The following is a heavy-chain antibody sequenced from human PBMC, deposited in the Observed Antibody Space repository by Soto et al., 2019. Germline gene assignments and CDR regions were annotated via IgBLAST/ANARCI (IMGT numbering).Heavy chain of an antibody. V-gene: IGHV3-13*01. Sequence: EVQLVESGGGLIQPGGSLRLSCAASGLTFSTYDMHWVRQPIGKGLEWVAALGTGDDTYYPDCVRGGFIVSRDNAKNSLYLQMVSLTAGDTAMYYCTGEGSDWVVDIWGCGTRVVVS. CDR3: TGEGSDWVVDI. D-gene: IGHD3-9*01. J-gene: IGHJ2*01. CDR2: LGTGDDT. CDR1: GLTFSTYD.